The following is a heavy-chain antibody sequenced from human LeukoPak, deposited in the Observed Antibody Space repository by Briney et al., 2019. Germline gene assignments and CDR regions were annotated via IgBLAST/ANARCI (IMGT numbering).Heavy chain of an antibody. V-gene: IGHV4-39*07. J-gene: IGHJ5*02. D-gene: IGHD3-16*01. CDR3: ARDHYYDGRGRYDP. CDR2: VYFDGGT. Sequence: SETLSLTCSVSGGSVTSGTYHWGWIRQPPGKGLEWIGSVYFDGGTHYKPSLQSRVTISVDTSKNQFSLRLSSVTAADTALYYCARDHYYDGRGRYDPWGQGTLVTVSS. CDR1: GGSVTSGTYH.